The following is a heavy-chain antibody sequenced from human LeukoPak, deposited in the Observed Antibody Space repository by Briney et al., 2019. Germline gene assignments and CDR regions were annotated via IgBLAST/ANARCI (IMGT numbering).Heavy chain of an antibody. CDR3: ARGLPEDGYNKLGY. D-gene: IGHD5-24*01. CDR1: DGSINSYY. Sequence: SETLSLTCSVSDGSINSYYWNWIRRPPGKGLEWIGYIYYNGNTNYSPSLKSRVTMSVDTSKNQFSLKLSSVTAADTAVYYCARGLPEDGYNKLGYWGQGTLVTVSS. J-gene: IGHJ4*02. CDR2: IYYNGNT. V-gene: IGHV4-59*12.